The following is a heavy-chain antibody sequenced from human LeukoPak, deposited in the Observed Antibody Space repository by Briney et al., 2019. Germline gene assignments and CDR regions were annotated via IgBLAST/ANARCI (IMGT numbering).Heavy chain of an antibody. Sequence: GGSLRLSCAASGFTFSSYSMNWVRQAPGKGLEWVSSISSSSSYIYYADSVKGRFTISRDNAENSLYLQMNSLRAEDTAVYYCARTDGSSWYPGFDPWGQGTLVTVSS. V-gene: IGHV3-21*01. CDR1: GFTFSSYS. CDR2: ISSSSSYI. D-gene: IGHD6-13*01. CDR3: ARTDGSSWYPGFDP. J-gene: IGHJ5*02.